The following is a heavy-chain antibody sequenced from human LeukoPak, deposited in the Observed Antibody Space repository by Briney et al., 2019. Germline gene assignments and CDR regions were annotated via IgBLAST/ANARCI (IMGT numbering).Heavy chain of an antibody. CDR2: ISAYNANT. CDR1: GYTFTNYG. V-gene: IGHV1-18*01. CDR3: ARGRSVVRGVIITFDY. J-gene: IGHJ4*02. D-gene: IGHD3-10*01. Sequence: GASVKVSCKASGYTFTNYGISWVRQAPGQGLEWMGWISAYNANTNYAQKLQGRVTMTTDTSTSTAYMELRSLTSDDTAVYYCARGRSVVRGVIITFDYWGQGTLVTVSS.